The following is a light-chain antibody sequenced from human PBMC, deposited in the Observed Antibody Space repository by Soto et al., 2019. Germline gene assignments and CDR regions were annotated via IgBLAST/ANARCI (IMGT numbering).Light chain of an antibody. Sequence: QSVLTHPASVSGSPGQSITISCTGTSSDVGSYNLVSWYQQHPGKAPKLMICEGSKRPSGVSNRFSGSKSGNTASLTISGLQAEDEADYYCCSYAGSSTFYVFGTGTKVTVL. V-gene: IGLV2-23*03. CDR2: EGS. J-gene: IGLJ1*01. CDR1: SSDVGSYNL. CDR3: CSYAGSSTFYV.